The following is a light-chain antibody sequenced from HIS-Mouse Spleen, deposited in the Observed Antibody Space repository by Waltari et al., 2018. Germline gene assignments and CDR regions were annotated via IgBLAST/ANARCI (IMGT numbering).Light chain of an antibody. V-gene: IGLV3-10*01. CDR2: EDS. CDR3: YSTDSSGNHRV. Sequence: SYELTQPPSVSVSPGQTARITCSGDALPKKYAYWYQHKSGQAPVLVLYEDSKRPSGIPERFSGSSSERMATLTISGAQVEDEADYYCYSTDSSGNHRVFGGGTKLTVL. CDR1: ALPKKY. J-gene: IGLJ2*01.